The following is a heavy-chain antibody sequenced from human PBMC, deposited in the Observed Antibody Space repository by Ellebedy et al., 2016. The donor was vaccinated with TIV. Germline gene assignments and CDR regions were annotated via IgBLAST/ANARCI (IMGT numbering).Heavy chain of an antibody. J-gene: IGHJ4*02. Sequence: GESLKISCAASGFTFSSYAMSWVRQAPGKGLEWVSTISGSGVSTYYADSVKGRLTISRDNSKNTLYLQMNSLRAEDTAVYYCAKATDDFWSGSPNYYFDYWGQGTLVTVSS. D-gene: IGHD3-3*01. CDR3: AKATDDFWSGSPNYYFDY. CDR2: ISGSGVST. V-gene: IGHV3-23*01. CDR1: GFTFSSYA.